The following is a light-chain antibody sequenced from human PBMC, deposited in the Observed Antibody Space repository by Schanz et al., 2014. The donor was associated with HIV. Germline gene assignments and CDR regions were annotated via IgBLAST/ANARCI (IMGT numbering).Light chain of an antibody. CDR2: ESS. J-gene: IGKJ4*01. Sequence: DVEMTQSPSTLSAAVGDRVTITCRASESIDTYLAWYQQSPGKAPKLLIYESSTLQSGVPSRFSGSGSGTEFTLTISSLQPEDFATYFCQQTNSFPLTFGGGTKVEIK. CDR1: ESIDTY. V-gene: IGKV1-5*03. CDR3: QQTNSFPLT.